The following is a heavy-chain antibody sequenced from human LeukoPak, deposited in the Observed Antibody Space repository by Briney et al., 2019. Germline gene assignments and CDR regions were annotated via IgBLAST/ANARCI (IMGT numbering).Heavy chain of an antibody. V-gene: IGHV4-59*11. CDR1: GGSISSHY. CDR2: IYYSGST. D-gene: IGHD6-13*01. J-gene: IGHJ6*03. Sequence: PSETLSLTCTVSGGSISSHYWSWIRQPPGKGLEWIGYIYYSGSTNYNPSLKSRVTISVDTSKNQFSLKLSSVTAADTAVYYCARGWSSRRNYYYYCMDVWGKGTTVTVSS. CDR3: ARGWSSRRNYYYYCMDV.